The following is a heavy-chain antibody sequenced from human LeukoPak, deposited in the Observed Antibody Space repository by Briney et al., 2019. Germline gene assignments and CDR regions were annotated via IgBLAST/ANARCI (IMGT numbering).Heavy chain of an antibody. CDR3: ARGDDFDI. J-gene: IGHJ3*02. CDR1: GGSFSGYY. CDR2: IYSSGST. V-gene: IGHV4-59*10. Sequence: SETLSLTCAVYGGSFSGYYWSWIRQPAGKGLEWLGRIYSSGSTNYNPSLKSRVTMSVDTSKNQFSLKLSSVTAADTAAYYCARGDDFDIWGQGTMVTVSS.